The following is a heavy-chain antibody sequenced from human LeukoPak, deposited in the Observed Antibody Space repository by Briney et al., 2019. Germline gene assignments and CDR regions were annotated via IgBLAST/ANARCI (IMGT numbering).Heavy chain of an antibody. D-gene: IGHD5-24*01. CDR1: GGSFSGYY. J-gene: IGHJ4*02. CDR2: INHSGST. Sequence: SETLSLTCAVYGGSFSGYYWSWIRQPPGKGLEWIGEINHSGSTNYNPSLKSRVTISVDTSKNQFSLKLSSVTAADTAVYYCARGARDGYNYRYWGQGTLVTVPS. CDR3: ARGARDGYNYRY. V-gene: IGHV4-34*01.